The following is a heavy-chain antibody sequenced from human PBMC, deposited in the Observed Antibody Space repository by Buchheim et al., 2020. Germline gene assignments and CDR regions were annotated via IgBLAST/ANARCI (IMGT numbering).Heavy chain of an antibody. V-gene: IGHV3-23*01. D-gene: IGHD4-23*01. CDR1: GFTFSSCA. CDR2: LSVSGAT. CDR3: AKEPVVLARGLED. J-gene: IGHJ4*02. Sequence: EVQLLESGGALVQPGGSLRLSCAASGFTFSSCAMAWVRQAPGKGLEWVSTLSVSGATNYADSVKGRFNISKDMSKNTLYLQMNSLRAEDTALYHCAKEPVVLARGLEDWGQGTL.